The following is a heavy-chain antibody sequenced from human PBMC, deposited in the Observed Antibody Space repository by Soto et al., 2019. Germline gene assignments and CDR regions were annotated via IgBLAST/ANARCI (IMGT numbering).Heavy chain of an antibody. V-gene: IGHV3-21*01. CDR1: GFIFSDFS. J-gene: IGHJ6*02. D-gene: IGHD2-2*01. Sequence: PGGSLRLSCAESGFIFSDFSMNWVRQAPGKGLEWVASIGSSGGYIFYADSVKGRFTISRDNAKKSLDLQINSLRAEDTAVYYCAREKKHQSLGGRFGMDVWGQGTTVTVSS. CDR3: AREKKHQSLGGRFGMDV. CDR2: IGSSGGYI.